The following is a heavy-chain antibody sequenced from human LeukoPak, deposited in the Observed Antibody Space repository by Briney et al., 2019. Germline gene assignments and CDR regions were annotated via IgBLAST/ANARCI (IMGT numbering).Heavy chain of an antibody. V-gene: IGHV3-23*01. CDR2: ISGSGGST. D-gene: IGHD2-2*01. J-gene: IGHJ4*02. CDR3: AKDRPNIVVVPAAFDY. CDR1: GFTFSSYA. Sequence: GGSLRLSCAASGFTFSSYAMSWVRQAPGKGLEWVSAISGSGGSTYYADSVKGRFTISRDNSKNTLYLQMNSLRAEDTAVYYCAKDRPNIVVVPAAFDYWGQGTLVTVSS.